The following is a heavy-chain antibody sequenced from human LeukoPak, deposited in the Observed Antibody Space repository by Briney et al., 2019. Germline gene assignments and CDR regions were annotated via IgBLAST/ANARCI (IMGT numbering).Heavy chain of an antibody. V-gene: IGHV4-34*01. Sequence: SETLPLTCAVYGGSFSGYYWSWIRQPPGKGLEWIGEINHSGSTNYNPSLKSRVTISVDTSKNQLSLKLSSVTAADTAVYYCARASYSSSWTQHYYYGMDVWGQGTTVTVSS. CDR1: GGSFSGYY. CDR3: ARASYSSSWTQHYYYGMDV. CDR2: INHSGST. D-gene: IGHD6-13*01. J-gene: IGHJ6*02.